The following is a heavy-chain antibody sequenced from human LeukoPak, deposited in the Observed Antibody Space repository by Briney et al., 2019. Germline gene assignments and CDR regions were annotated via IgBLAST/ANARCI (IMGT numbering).Heavy chain of an antibody. CDR1: GGSFSGYY. CDR3: ASLWDQGNDAFDI. Sequence: PSETLSLTCAVYGGSFSGYYWSWIRQPPGKGLEWIGEINQSGSTNYNPSLKSRVTISVDTSKNQFPLKLSSVTAADTAVYYCASLWDQGNDAFDIWGQGTMVTVSS. D-gene: IGHD1-26*01. J-gene: IGHJ3*02. V-gene: IGHV4-34*01. CDR2: INQSGST.